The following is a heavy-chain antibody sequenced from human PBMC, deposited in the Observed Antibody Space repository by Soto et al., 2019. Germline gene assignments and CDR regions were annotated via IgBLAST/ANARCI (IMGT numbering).Heavy chain of an antibody. Sequence: EVQLLESGGGLVQPGGSLRLSCVASGFTFSIYNMNWVRQAPGKGLEWVSVITGSGDYTNYADSVKGRFTISRDNSKTTLYLQMNRRRAEDTAVYFCARRITSSFDYWCQGTLVTVPS. CDR2: ITGSGDYT. J-gene: IGHJ4*02. CDR3: ARRITSSFDY. V-gene: IGHV3-23*01. D-gene: IGHD1-20*01. CDR1: GFTFSIYN.